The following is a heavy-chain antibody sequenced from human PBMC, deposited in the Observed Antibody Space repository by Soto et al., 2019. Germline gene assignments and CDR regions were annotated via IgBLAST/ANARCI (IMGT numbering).Heavy chain of an antibody. V-gene: IGHV1-18*01. CDR3: ARDRGDVSSGYYLRSYGMDV. CDR2: ISAYNGNT. Sequence: QVQLVQSGAEVKKPGASVKVSCKASGYTFTSYGISWVRQAPGQGLEWMGWISAYNGNTNYAQKLQGRVTMTTDTSTSTAYMELRSLRSDDTAVYYSARDRGDVSSGYYLRSYGMDVWGQGTTVTVSS. D-gene: IGHD3-22*01. J-gene: IGHJ6*02. CDR1: GYTFTSYG.